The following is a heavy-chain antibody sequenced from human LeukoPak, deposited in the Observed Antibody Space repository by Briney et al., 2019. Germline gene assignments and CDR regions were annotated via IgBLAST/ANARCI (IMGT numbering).Heavy chain of an antibody. CDR1: GGSISSGGYY. V-gene: IGHV4-31*03. J-gene: IGHJ5*02. D-gene: IGHD3-10*01. CDR2: IYYSGST. CDR3: ARSYGSGSYIWFDP. Sequence: SETLSLTCTVSGGSISSGGYYWSWIRQHPGKGLEWIGYIYYSGSTYYNPSLKSRVTTSVDTSKNQFSLKLSSVTAADTAVYYCARSYGSGSYIWFDPWGQGTLVTVSS.